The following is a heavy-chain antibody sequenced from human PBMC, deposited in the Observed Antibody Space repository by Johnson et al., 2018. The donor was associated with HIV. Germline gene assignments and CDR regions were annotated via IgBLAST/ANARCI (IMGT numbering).Heavy chain of an antibody. CDR3: ARDLTNWGVGDAFDI. CDR1: GFTFSSYW. D-gene: IGHD7-27*01. CDR2: INSDGSST. Sequence: VQLVESGGGLVQPGGSLRLSCAASGFTFSSYWMSWVRQAPGKGLVWVSRINSDGSSTSYADSVKGRFTMSRDNAKNTLYLQMNSLGAEDTAVYYCARDLTNWGVGDAFDIWGQGTMVTVSS. J-gene: IGHJ3*02. V-gene: IGHV3-74*01.